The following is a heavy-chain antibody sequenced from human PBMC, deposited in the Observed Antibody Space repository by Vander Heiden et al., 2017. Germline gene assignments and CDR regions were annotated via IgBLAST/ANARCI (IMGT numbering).Heavy chain of an antibody. D-gene: IGHD6-19*01. CDR2: ISYDGSNK. CDR3: ARGGIAVAGTFFLDYYGMDV. Sequence: QVQLVESGGGVVQPGRSLRLSCAASGFTFSSYAMHWVRQAPGKGLEWVAVISYDGSNKYYADSVKGRFTISRDNSKNTLYLQMNSLRAEDTAVYYCARGGIAVAGTFFLDYYGMDVWGQGPTVTVSS. CDR1: GFTFSSYA. J-gene: IGHJ6*02. V-gene: IGHV3-30*04.